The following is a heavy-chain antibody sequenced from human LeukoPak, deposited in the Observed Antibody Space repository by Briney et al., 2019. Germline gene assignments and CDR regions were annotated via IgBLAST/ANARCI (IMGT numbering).Heavy chain of an antibody. D-gene: IGHD3-22*01. CDR3: ARDREDSSGYYYLWFDP. J-gene: IGHJ5*02. CDR1: GFTFSSYE. CDR2: ISSSGSTI. V-gene: IGHV3-48*03. Sequence: PGGSLRLSCAASGFTFSSYEMNWVRQAPGKGLEWVSYISSSGSTIYYADSVKGRFTISRDNAKNSLYLQMNSLRAEDTAVYYCARDREDSSGYYYLWFDPWGQGTLVTVSS.